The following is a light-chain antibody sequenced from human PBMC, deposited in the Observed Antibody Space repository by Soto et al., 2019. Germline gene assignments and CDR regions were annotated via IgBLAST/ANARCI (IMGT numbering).Light chain of an antibody. V-gene: IGKV1-5*03. CDR3: QQYNSYPAT. CDR2: KAS. CDR1: QSISSW. Sequence: DIQMTQSPSTLSASVGDRVTITCRASQSISSWLAWYQQKPGKAPKLLIYKASSLESGVPSRFSGSGSGTEFTLTISSLQPDDFATYYCQQYNSYPATFDQGTKLEIK. J-gene: IGKJ2*01.